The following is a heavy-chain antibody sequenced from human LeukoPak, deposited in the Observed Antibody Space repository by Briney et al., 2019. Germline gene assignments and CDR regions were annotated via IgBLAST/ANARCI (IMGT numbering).Heavy chain of an antibody. V-gene: IGHV1-3*01. J-gene: IGHJ1*01. D-gene: IGHD3-22*01. CDR1: GYTLTSYG. CDR3: ARVPLYDSSGYYYPH. Sequence: ASVKVSCKTSGYTLTSYGMHWVRQAPGQSPEWMGWINAGNGNTKYSQKFQDRVTITRDTSASTAYMELSSLRSEDTAVYYCARVPLYDSSGYYYPHWGQGTLVTVSS. CDR2: INAGNGNT.